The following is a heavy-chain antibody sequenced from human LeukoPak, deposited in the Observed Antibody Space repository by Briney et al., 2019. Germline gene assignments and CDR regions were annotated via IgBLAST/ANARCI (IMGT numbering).Heavy chain of an antibody. J-gene: IGHJ4*02. CDR1: GFTFSDYA. D-gene: IGHD1-26*01. CDR3: AKDRGGSYFDFDF. Sequence: GGSLRLSCAASGFTFSDYAMSWVRQAPGKGLEWVSAISDSGDNPYYADSVKGRFTISRDNSENTLSLQMYSLRAEDTAVYYCAKDRGGSYFDFDFWGRGTLVTVSS. V-gene: IGHV3-23*01. CDR2: ISDSGDNP.